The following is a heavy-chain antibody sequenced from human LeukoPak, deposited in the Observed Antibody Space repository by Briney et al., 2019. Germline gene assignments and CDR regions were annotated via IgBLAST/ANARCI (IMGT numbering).Heavy chain of an antibody. CDR2: ISGSGGST. D-gene: IGHD6-19*01. CDR1: GFTFSSHA. Sequence: GGSLRLSCAASGFTFSSHAMSWVRQAPGKGLEWVSAISGSGGSTYYADSVKGRFTISRDNSRNTLHLQMSSLRDKDTAVYYCAKDLSHSSGWYNYWGQGTLVTVSS. V-gene: IGHV3-23*01. J-gene: IGHJ4*02. CDR3: AKDLSHSSGWYNY.